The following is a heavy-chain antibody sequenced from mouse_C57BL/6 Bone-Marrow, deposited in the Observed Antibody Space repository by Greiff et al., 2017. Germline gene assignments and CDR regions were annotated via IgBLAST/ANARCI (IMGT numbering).Heavy chain of an antibody. CDR3: ARSGYYGSPFAY. J-gene: IGHJ3*01. CDR2: IYPRSGNT. D-gene: IGHD1-1*01. CDR1: GYTFTSYG. Sequence: VQLQQSGAELARPGASVKLSCKASGYTFTSYGISWVKQRTGQGLEWIGEIYPRSGNTYYNEKFKGKAKLTADKSSSTAYMELRSLTSEDSAVYFCARSGYYGSPFAYWGQGTLVTVSA. V-gene: IGHV1-81*01.